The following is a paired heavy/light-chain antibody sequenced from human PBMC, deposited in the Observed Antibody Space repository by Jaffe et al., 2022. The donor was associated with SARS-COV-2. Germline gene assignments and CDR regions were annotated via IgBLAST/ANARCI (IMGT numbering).Heavy chain of an antibody. CDR2: THYTGDT. D-gene: IGHD3-16*01. CDR1: GDSVSNRY. J-gene: IGHJ5*02. V-gene: IGHV4-59*02. CDR3: AKGSTGQFGP. Sequence: QVQLQESGPGLVKPSETLSLTCAVSGDSVSNRYWSWIRQSPGKGLEWIAYTHYTGDTKYNPSLRSRVTVSVDTSKNQISLKVNSVTTADTAVYYCAKGSTGQFGPWGQGTLVTVSS.
Light chain of an antibody. Sequence: EIVLTQSPGTLSLSPGDRVTLSCRASQSVSSSFLDWYQQRPGQAPRLLIYSTSTRATGIPDRFSGSGSGTDFTLTISRLEPEDFAVYYCQQYTSSPPYTFGQGTKLEIK. CDR3: QQYTSSPPYT. CDR1: QSVSSSF. V-gene: IGKV3-20*01. J-gene: IGKJ2*01. CDR2: STS.